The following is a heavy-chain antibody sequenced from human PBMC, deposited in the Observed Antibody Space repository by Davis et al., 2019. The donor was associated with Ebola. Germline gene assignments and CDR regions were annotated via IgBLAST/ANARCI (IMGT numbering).Heavy chain of an antibody. J-gene: IGHJ6*02. CDR3: ARGGISMMVVPRDYYYGMDV. D-gene: IGHD3-22*01. Sequence: AASVKVSCKASGYTFTGYYMHWVRQAPGQGLEWMGRINPNSGGTNYAQKFQGRVSMTRETSTNTAYMELSRLRSDDTAGYYCARGGISMMVVPRDYYYGMDVWGQGTTVTVSS. CDR1: GYTFTGYY. CDR2: INPNSGGT. V-gene: IGHV1-2*06.